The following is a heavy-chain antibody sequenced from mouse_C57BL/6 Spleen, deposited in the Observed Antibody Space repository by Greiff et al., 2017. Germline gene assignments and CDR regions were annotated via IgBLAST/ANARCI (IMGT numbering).Heavy chain of an antibody. V-gene: IGHV1-54*01. CDR3: ARSHYGSSYFDY. Sequence: QVQLQQSGAELVRPGTSVKVSCKASGYAFTNYLIEWVKQRPGQGLEWIGGINPGSGGTNYNEKFKGKATLTADKSSSTAYMQLSSLTSEDSAVYFCARSHYGSSYFDYWGQGTTLTVSS. CDR1: GYAFTNYL. J-gene: IGHJ2*01. D-gene: IGHD1-1*01. CDR2: INPGSGGT.